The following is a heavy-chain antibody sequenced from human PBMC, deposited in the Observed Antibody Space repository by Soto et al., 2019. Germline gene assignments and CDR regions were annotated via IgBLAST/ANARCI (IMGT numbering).Heavy chain of an antibody. CDR2: ISYDGSNK. V-gene: IGHV3-30*18. CDR1: GFTFSSYG. J-gene: IGHJ6*02. Sequence: PGGSLRLSCAASGFTFSSYGMHWVRQAPGKGLEWVAVISYDGSNKYYADSVKGRFTISRDNSKNTLYLQMNSLRAEDTAVYYCAKEGGVLRYFDWPLVDGMDVWGQGTTVTVSS. CDR3: AKEGGVLRYFDWPLVDGMDV. D-gene: IGHD3-9*01.